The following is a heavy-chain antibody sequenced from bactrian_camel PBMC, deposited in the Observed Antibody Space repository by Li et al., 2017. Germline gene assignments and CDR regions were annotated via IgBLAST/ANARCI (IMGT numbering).Heavy chain of an antibody. D-gene: IGHD7*01. CDR1: GYLDSSYC. J-gene: IGHJ4*01. CDR3: TAGEPRGGSCLLEYSDY. CDR2: MDGDSRK. V-gene: IGHV3S26*01. Sequence: HVQLVESGGDSVQAGGSLRLSCAASGYLDSSYCMGWFRQVVGKERVEVAEMDGDSRKRYAESMQGRFSISKDNTRNTLYLQMNNLTPEDTGKYFCTAGEPRGGSCLLEYSDYWGLGTQVTVS.